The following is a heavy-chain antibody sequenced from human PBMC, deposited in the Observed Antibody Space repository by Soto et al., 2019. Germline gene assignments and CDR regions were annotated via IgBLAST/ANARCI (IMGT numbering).Heavy chain of an antibody. D-gene: IGHD6-13*01. CDR1: GASITGSSY. J-gene: IGHJ4*02. CDR3: ARGMTPPGAPAWYYFDS. Sequence: PSETLSLTCTVSGASITGSSYWSWIRQPAGKGLEWIGRFSLSGTTSYNPSLRSRVTMSADVSKYQFSLRLTSVTAADTALYYCARGMTPPGAPAWYYFDSWGQGTLVTVSS. V-gene: IGHV4-4*07. CDR2: FSLSGTT.